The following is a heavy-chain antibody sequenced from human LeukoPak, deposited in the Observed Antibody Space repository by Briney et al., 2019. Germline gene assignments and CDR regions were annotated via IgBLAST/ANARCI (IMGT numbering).Heavy chain of an antibody. Sequence: PGGSLRLSRAASGFTFSSYWMSWVRQAPGKGLEWVANIKQDGSEKHYVDSVKGRFSVSRDNAQNSLYQQMNSLRAEDTAVYYCARAEYQLLEYDWGQGTVVTVSS. CDR1: GFTFSSYW. J-gene: IGHJ4*02. CDR3: ARAEYQLLEYD. D-gene: IGHD2-2*01. CDR2: IKQDGSEK. V-gene: IGHV3-7*01.